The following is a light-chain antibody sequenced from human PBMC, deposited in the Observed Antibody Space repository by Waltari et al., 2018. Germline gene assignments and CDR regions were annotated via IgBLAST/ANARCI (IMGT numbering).Light chain of an antibody. V-gene: IGKV4-1*01. J-gene: IGKJ4*01. CDR1: QNIFHSSKNKDL. Sequence: DIVMTQSPDSLTVSLGVRATIHCRSNQNIFHSSKNKDLLAWYQHKPGQPPRLLISWASVREPGVPDRFTGSGSGTDFTLNIASLQAEDVAIYYCQQYSSAVSFGGGTKV. CDR3: QQYSSAVS. CDR2: WAS.